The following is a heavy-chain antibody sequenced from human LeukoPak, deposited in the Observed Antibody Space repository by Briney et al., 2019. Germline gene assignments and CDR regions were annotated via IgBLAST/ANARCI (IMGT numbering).Heavy chain of an antibody. J-gene: IGHJ4*02. V-gene: IGHV3-23*01. CDR2: ISGSGGST. D-gene: IGHD5-18*01. CDR3: ARDPGYSYGCDY. CDR1: GFTFSRYA. Sequence: PGGSLRLSCAASGFTFSRYAMSWVRQAPGKGLEWVSVISGSGGSTYYADSVKGRFTISRDNSKNTLYLQMNSLRAEDTAVYYCARDPGYSYGCDYWGQGTLVTVSS.